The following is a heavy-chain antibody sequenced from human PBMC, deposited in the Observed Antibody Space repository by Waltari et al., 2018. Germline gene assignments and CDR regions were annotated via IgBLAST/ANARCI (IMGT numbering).Heavy chain of an antibody. CDR1: GFTFGDYA. J-gene: IGHJ4*02. CDR3: TRDVDILTGVDY. Sequence: EVQLVESGGGLVQPGRSLRLSCTASGFTFGDYAMSWVRQAPGKGLEWVGFIRSKAYGGTTEYAASVKGRFTISRDDSKSIAYLQMNSLKTEDTAGYYCTRDVDILTGVDYWGQGTLVTVSS. V-gene: IGHV3-49*04. CDR2: IRSKAYGGTT. D-gene: IGHD3-9*01.